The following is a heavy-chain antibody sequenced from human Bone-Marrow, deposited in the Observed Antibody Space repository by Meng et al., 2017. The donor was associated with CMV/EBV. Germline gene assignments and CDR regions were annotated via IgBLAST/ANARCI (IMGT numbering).Heavy chain of an antibody. CDR3: ARGAYYYDSPHDAFDI. CDR1: GGSFSGYY. Sequence: SETLSLTCAVYGGSFSGYYWSWIRQPPGKGLEWIGEINHSGSTNYNPSLKSRVTISVDTSKNQFSLKLSSVTAADTAVYYCARGAYYYDSPHDAFDIWGQGTMVTLSS. J-gene: IGHJ3*02. D-gene: IGHD3-22*01. V-gene: IGHV4-34*01. CDR2: INHSGST.